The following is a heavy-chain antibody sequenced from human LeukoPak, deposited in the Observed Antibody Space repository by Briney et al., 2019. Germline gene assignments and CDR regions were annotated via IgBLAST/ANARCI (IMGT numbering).Heavy chain of an antibody. CDR1: GFTFSSYG. CDR3: AREGVTKVFDY. Sequence: PGGSLRLSCAASGFTFSSYGMHWVRHAPGKGLEWVAVIWYDGSNKYYADSVKGRFTISRDNSKNTLYLQMNSLRAEDTAVYYCAREGVTKVFDYWGQGTLVTVSS. V-gene: IGHV3-33*01. D-gene: IGHD4-23*01. CDR2: IWYDGSNK. J-gene: IGHJ4*02.